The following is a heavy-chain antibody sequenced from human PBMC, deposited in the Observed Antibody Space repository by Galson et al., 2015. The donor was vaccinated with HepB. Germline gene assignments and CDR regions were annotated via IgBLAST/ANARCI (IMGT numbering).Heavy chain of an antibody. D-gene: IGHD2-2*01. CDR1: GFTFSSYA. Sequence: SLRLSCAASGFTFSSYAMHWVRQAPGKGLEWVALISSDGSNKYYADSVKGRFTISRDNSKNTLYLQMNSLRAEDTAVYYCATDGVPAATSFDYWGQETLVTVSS. V-gene: IGHV3-30*04. J-gene: IGHJ4*02. CDR2: ISSDGSNK. CDR3: ATDGVPAATSFDY.